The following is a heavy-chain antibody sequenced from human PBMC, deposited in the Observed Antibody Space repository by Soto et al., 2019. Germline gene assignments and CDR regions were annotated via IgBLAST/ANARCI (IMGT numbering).Heavy chain of an antibody. CDR1: GGSVSSGSYD. CDR2: IYYSGST. D-gene: IGHD6-13*01. Sequence: PSETLSLTCTVSGGSVSSGSYDWSWIRQPPGKGLEWIGYIYYSGSTNYNPSLKSRVTISVDTSKNQFSLKLSSVTAADTAVYYCARGYSSSWPYYYYYGMDVWGQGTTVTVSS. CDR3: ARGYSSSWPYYYYYGMDV. J-gene: IGHJ6*02. V-gene: IGHV4-61*01.